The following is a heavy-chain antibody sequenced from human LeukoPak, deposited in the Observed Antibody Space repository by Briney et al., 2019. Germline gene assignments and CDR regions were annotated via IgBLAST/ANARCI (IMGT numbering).Heavy chain of an antibody. CDR3: AKGSGDFWSGYYAY. J-gene: IGHJ4*02. V-gene: IGHV3-23*01. CDR2: ISGSGGST. Sequence: GGSLRLSCAASGFTFSSYAVSWVRQASGKGLEWVSAISGSGGSTYYADSVKGRFTISRDNSKNTLYLQMNSLRAEDTAVYYCAKGSGDFWSGYYAYWGQGTLVTVSS. D-gene: IGHD3-3*01. CDR1: GFTFSSYA.